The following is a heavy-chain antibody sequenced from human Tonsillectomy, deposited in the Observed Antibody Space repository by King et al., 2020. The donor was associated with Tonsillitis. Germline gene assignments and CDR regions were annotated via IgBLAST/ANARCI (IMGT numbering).Heavy chain of an antibody. CDR2: SSVSGGRS. V-gene: IGHV3-23*04. J-gene: IGHJ1*01. CDR1: GFTFGTYA. CDR3: AKQYYGDYVDYFQH. D-gene: IGHD4-17*01. Sequence: VQLVESGGGLVQPGGSLRLSCAASGFTFGTYAMSWVHQAPGKGLEWVSASSVSGGRSYYSDSVKGRFTISRDNSKNTLYLQMNSLRAEDTAVYYCAKQYYGDYVDYFQHWGQGTLVTVSS.